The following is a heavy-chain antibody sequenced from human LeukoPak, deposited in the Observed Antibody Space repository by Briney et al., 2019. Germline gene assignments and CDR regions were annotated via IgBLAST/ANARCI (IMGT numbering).Heavy chain of an antibody. J-gene: IGHJ4*02. CDR1: GFTFSTYA. V-gene: IGHV3-23*01. CDR3: ATPTGSYPGGFDN. Sequence: GRSLTLSCAPAGFTFSTYAISWVRQAPGEGLECVSTISGSDNSTYSADSVKGRFTISRDNSKNTLYLQMNSLSAEDTAVYYCATPTGSYPGGFDNWGQGTLVTVSS. CDR2: ISGSDNST. D-gene: IGHD1-26*01.